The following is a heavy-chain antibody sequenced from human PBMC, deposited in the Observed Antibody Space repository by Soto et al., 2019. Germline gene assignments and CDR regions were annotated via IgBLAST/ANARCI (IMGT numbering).Heavy chain of an antibody. CDR2: ISWNSGSI. J-gene: IGHJ4*02. CDR1: GFTFGDYA. D-gene: IGHD3-9*01. CDR3: AKYYRYNVLTGHGPYYFGY. V-gene: IGHV3-9*01. Sequence: EVQLVESGGGLVQPGRSLRLSCAASGFTFGDYAMHWVRQAPGKGLEWVSGISWNSGSIGYADAVKGRFTISRDNAKNSMYLHMICLKADDTGLYYCAKYYRYNVLTGHGPYYFGYWGQGTLVTVSS.